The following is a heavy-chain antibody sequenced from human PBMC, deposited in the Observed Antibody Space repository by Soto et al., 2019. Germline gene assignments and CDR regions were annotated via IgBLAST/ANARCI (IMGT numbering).Heavy chain of an antibody. V-gene: IGHV4-61*01. Sequence: SLTCSVSGDSVSSDSYFWTWIRQPPGKGLEWIAYISYTGDTNYNPSLKSRVTISVDTSRNQFSLTLTSVTAADTAVYFCARIVVGATVDLWGQGSLVTVSS. D-gene: IGHD1-26*01. CDR1: GDSVSSDSYF. J-gene: IGHJ5*02. CDR3: ARIVVGATVDL. CDR2: ISYTGDT.